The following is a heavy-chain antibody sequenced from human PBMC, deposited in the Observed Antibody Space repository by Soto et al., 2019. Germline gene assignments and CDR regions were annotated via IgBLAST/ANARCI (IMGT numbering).Heavy chain of an antibody. Sequence: EVQLVESGGGLVKPGGSLRLSCAASGFTFSSDSMNWVRQAPGKGLEWVSSISSSSSYRYYADSVKGRFTISRDNAKNSLSLQMNSLTAEDTAVYYCARGGVTAYGMDVWGQGTTVTVSS. CDR1: GFTFSSDS. D-gene: IGHD3-10*01. CDR3: ARGGVTAYGMDV. CDR2: ISSSSSYR. J-gene: IGHJ6*02. V-gene: IGHV3-21*03.